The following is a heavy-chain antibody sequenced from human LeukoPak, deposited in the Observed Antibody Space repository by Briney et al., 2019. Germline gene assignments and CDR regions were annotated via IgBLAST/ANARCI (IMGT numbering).Heavy chain of an antibody. D-gene: IGHD1-26*01. CDR2: INPNSGGT. CDR1: GYTFTGYY. J-gene: IGHJ3*02. CDR3: ATSFGSYSAFDI. V-gene: IGHV1-2*02. Sequence: ASVKVSCKASGYTFTGYYMHWVRQAPGQGPEWMGWINPNSGGTNYAQKFQGRVTMTRDTSISTAYMELSRLRSDDTAVYYCATSFGSYSAFDIWGQGTMVTVSS.